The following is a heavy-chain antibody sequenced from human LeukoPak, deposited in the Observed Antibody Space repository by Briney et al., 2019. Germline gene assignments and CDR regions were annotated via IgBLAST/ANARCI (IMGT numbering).Heavy chain of an antibody. D-gene: IGHD6-13*01. J-gene: IGHJ4*02. CDR3: VRGSSTWSPLGDY. CDR1: GFTFSRYA. V-gene: IGHV3-74*01. Sequence: PGGSLRLSCAASGFTFSRYAMHWVRQAPGQGPVWVSRISPDGSTTTYADSVRGRFSISRDNAKNTLYMQMNSLRVDDTAVYYCVRGSSTWSPLGDYWGQGTLVTVST. CDR2: ISPDGSTT.